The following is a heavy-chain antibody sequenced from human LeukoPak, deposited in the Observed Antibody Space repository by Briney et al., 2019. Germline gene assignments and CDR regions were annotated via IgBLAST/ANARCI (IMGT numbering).Heavy chain of an antibody. CDR1: GGTFSSYT. V-gene: IGHV1-69*02. CDR2: IIPILGIA. CDR3: ARGHGSGSYYYFDY. D-gene: IGHD3-10*01. J-gene: IGHJ4*02. Sequence: GSSVKVSCKASGGTFSSYTISWVRQAPGQGLEWMGRIIPILGIANYAQKFQGRVTTTADKSTSTAYMELSSLRSEDTAVYYCARGHGSGSYYYFDYWGQGTLVTVSS.